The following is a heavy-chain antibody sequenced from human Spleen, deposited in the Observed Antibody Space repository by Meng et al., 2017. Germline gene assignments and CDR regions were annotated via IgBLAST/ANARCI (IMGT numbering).Heavy chain of an antibody. CDR3: ARGPTTMAHDFDY. CDR2: INHSGST. Sequence: QVQLQQWGEGLLKLSETWSLTCVVSGGSFSDYYWSSIRQPPGKGREWIGEINHSGSTNYNPSLESRATISVDTSQNNFSLKLSSVTAADSAVYYCARGPTTMAHDFDYWGQGTLVTVSS. V-gene: IGHV4-34*01. J-gene: IGHJ4*02. D-gene: IGHD4-11*01. CDR1: GGSFSDYY.